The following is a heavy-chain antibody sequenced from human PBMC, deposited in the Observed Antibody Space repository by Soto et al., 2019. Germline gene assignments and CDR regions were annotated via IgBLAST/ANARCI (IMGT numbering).Heavy chain of an antibody. CDR1: GFTFSTYG. CDR2: LSHDESNK. Sequence: PGGSLRLPCGASGFTFSTYGMHWVRQAPGKGLEWVAALSHDESNKFYAASVKGRFTISRDNSKSTLYLEMFSLRAEDTAVYYFVKEGRGSSRRCSRCYRLDLWGQGTTGTVSS. J-gene: IGHJ6*01. D-gene: IGHD2-2*01. CDR3: VKEGRGSSRRCSRCYRLDL. V-gene: IGHV3-30*18.